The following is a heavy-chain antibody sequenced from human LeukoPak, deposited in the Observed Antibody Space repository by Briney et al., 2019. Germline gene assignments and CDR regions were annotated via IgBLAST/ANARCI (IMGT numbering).Heavy chain of an antibody. J-gene: IGHJ6*03. CDR2: ISSNGGST. V-gene: IGHV3-64*01. CDR1: GFTFSSYA. Sequence: GGSLRLSCAASGFTFSSYAMHWVRQAPGKGLEYVSAISSNGGSTYYANSVKGRFTISRDNSKNTLYLQMGSLRAEDMAVYYCVTAPYGDYYYYMDVWGKGTTVTISS. D-gene: IGHD4-17*01. CDR3: VTAPYGDYYYYMDV.